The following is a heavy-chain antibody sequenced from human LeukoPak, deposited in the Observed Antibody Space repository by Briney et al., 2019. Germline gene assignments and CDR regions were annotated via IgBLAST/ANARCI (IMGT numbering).Heavy chain of an antibody. CDR3: AAYPGSVVVPAARRDYYYYMDV. CDR2: IYTSGST. Sequence: SETLSLTCTVSGGSISSYYWSWIRQPAGKGLEWIGRIYTSGSTNYNPSLKSRVTMSVDTSKNQFSLKLSSVTAADTAVYYCAAYPGSVVVPAARRDYYYYMDVWGKGTTVTVSS. V-gene: IGHV4-4*07. CDR1: GGSISSYY. J-gene: IGHJ6*03. D-gene: IGHD2-2*01.